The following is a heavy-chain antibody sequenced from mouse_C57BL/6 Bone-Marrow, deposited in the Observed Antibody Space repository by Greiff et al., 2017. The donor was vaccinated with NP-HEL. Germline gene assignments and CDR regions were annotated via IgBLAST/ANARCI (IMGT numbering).Heavy chain of an antibody. CDR3: ARGFTTIDY. CDR2: INYDGSST. D-gene: IGHD2-12*01. CDR1: GFTFSDYY. V-gene: IGHV5-16*01. Sequence: EVKVVESEGGLVQPGSSMKLSCTASGFTFSDYYMAWVRQVPEKGLEWVANINYDGSSTYYLDSLRSRFIISRDNAKNILYLQRSSLKSEDTATYYCARGFTTIDYWGHGTTLTVSS. J-gene: IGHJ2*01.